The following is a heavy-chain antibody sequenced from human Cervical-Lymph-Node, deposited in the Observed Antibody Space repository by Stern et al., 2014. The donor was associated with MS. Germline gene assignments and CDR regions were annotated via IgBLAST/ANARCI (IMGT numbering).Heavy chain of an antibody. CDR2: INGDGTST. J-gene: IGHJ6*02. D-gene: IGHD2-2*01. CDR1: GFAFSRYR. CDR3: ARASAPYGMDV. V-gene: IGHV3-74*03. Sequence: EVQLVESGGGLVQPGGSLRLSCAASGFAFSRYRMHWVRQAPGKGLVWVSRINGDGTSTTYADSVKGRMTISKDNAKNMLYLQMDSLSAEDTAVYFCARASAPYGMDVWGPGTTVTVSS.